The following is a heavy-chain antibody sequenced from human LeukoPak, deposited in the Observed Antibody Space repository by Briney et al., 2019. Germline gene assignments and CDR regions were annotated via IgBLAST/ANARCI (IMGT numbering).Heavy chain of an antibody. J-gene: IGHJ6*02. Sequence: ASVKVSCKASGYTFTSYDINWVRQATGQGLEWMGWMNPNSGNTGYAQKFQGRVTMTRNISISTAYMELSSLRSEDTAVYYCARLGSWYYYYYGMDVWGQGTTVTVSS. CDR2: MNPNSGNT. CDR1: GYTFTSYD. CDR3: ARLGSWYYYYYGMDV. V-gene: IGHV1-8*01. D-gene: IGHD6-13*01.